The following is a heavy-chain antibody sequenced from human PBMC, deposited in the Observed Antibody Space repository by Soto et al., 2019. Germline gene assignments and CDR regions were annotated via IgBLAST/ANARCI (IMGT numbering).Heavy chain of an antibody. Sequence: PSETLSLTCAVYGGSFSGYYWSWIRQPPGKGLEWIGEINHSGSTNYNPSLKSRVTISVDTSKNQFSLKLSSVTAADTAVYYCARGYSTMVRGVPFDYWGQGTLVTVSS. D-gene: IGHD3-10*01. CDR2: INHSGST. V-gene: IGHV4-34*01. J-gene: IGHJ4*02. CDR3: ARGYSTMVRGVPFDY. CDR1: GGSFSGYY.